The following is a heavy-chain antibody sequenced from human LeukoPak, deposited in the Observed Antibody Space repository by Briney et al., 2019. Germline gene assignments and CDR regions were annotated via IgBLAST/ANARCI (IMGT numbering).Heavy chain of an antibody. CDR2: INKDGSEQ. J-gene: IGHJ4*02. CDR3: AKEVDAVVTDFDY. V-gene: IGHV3-7*01. D-gene: IGHD3-16*02. CDR1: GFIFSSHW. Sequence: GGSLRLSCAASGFIFSSHWMSWVRQAPGKGLEWVANINKDGSEQYYVDSMKGRFTISRVNAKNSLYLQMNSLRAEDTAVYYCAKEVDAVVTDFDYWGQGTLVTVSS.